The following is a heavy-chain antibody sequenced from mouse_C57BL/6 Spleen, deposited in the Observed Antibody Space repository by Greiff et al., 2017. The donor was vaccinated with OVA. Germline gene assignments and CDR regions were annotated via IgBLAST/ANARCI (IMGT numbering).Heavy chain of an antibody. J-gene: IGHJ2*01. D-gene: IGHD2-5*01. Sequence: VQLQQPGAELVRPGSSVKLSCKASGYTFTSYWMHRVKQRPIQGLEWIGNIDPSDSETHYNQKFKDKATLTVDKSSSTAYMQLSSLTSEDSAVYYCAAGDSNSFDYWGQGTTLTVSS. CDR3: AAGDSNSFDY. CDR1: GYTFTSYW. CDR2: IDPSDSET. V-gene: IGHV1-52*01.